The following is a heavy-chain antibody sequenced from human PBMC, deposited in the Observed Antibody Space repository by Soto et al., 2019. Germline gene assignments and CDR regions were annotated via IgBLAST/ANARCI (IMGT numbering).Heavy chain of an antibody. V-gene: IGHV3-30-3*01. Sequence: QVQLVESGGGVVQPGRSLRLSCAASGFTFSSYVMHWVRQTPGRGLEWVAFISHDGNNKYYADSVKGRFTISRDNSENTLYLRMDSLRAEDTAVYYCARDDGVGSDCDLGYWGQGTLVTVSS. CDR3: ARDDGVGSDCDLGY. CDR2: ISHDGNNK. CDR1: GFTFSSYV. D-gene: IGHD2-21*02. J-gene: IGHJ4*02.